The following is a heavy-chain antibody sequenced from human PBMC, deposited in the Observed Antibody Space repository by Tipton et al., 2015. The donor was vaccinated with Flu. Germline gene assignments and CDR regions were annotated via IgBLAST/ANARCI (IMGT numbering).Heavy chain of an antibody. CDR1: GFALSSYE. V-gene: IGHV3-48*03. CDR2: ISRSGSNI. J-gene: IGHJ5*02. Sequence: SLRLSCAASGFALSSYEMNWVRQTPGKGLEWLAFISRSGSNIHYADSVKGRLTISRDNTKNSVYVQMNSLRAEDTGVYYCARVMRWALLLDLWGHGTLVTVSS. D-gene: IGHD1-26*01. CDR3: ARVMRWALLLDL.